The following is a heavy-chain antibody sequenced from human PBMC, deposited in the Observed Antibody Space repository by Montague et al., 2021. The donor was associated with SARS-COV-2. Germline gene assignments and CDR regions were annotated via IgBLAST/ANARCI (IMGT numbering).Heavy chain of an antibody. CDR3: AIPRVRGVSRACDI. J-gene: IGHJ3*02. Sequence: NKNXNPSLQRRVTISVDTSKNQFSLKLSSVTAADTAVYSCAIPRVRGVSRACDIWGQGKMVTVSS. CDR2: NK. V-gene: IGHV4-34*01. D-gene: IGHD3-10*01.